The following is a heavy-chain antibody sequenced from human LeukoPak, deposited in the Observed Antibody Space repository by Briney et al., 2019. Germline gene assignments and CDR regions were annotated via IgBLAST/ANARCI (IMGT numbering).Heavy chain of an antibody. CDR3: ARGSKSKTFGVARRYYYYYMDV. Sequence: GRSLRLSCAASGFTFSSYSMNWVRQAPGKGLEWVSSISSSSSYIYYADSVKGRFTISRDNAKNSLYLQMNSLRADDTAVCYCARGSKSKTFGVARRYYYYYMDVWGKGTTVTVSS. J-gene: IGHJ6*03. CDR2: ISSSSSYI. D-gene: IGHD3-3*01. V-gene: IGHV3-21*01. CDR1: GFTFSSYS.